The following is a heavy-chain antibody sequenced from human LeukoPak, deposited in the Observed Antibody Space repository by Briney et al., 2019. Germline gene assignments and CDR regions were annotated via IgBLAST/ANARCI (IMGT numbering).Heavy chain of an antibody. J-gene: IGHJ6*02. Sequence: PGGSLRLSCAASGFTFSSYEMNWVRQAPGKGLEWVSYISSSGSTIYYADSVKGRLTISRDNAKNSLYLQMNSLRAEDTAVYYCARDQVSPDYYYYGMDVWGQGTTVTVSS. CDR1: GFTFSSYE. D-gene: IGHD1-14*01. V-gene: IGHV3-48*03. CDR2: ISSSGSTI. CDR3: ARDQVSPDYYYYGMDV.